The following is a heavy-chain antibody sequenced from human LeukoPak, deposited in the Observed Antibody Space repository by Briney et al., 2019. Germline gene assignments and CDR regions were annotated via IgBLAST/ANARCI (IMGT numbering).Heavy chain of an antibody. Sequence: PGGSLRLSCAASGATFSTYDMTWVRQTPGKGLEWVSVIKSGGNIYYADSVKGRFSISRDNSKSTLYLQMDSLTADDTATYFCAKVGGYCTSASCQAFFDVWGGQWSPSLQ. D-gene: IGHD2-2*01. V-gene: IGHV3-23*01. CDR2: IKSGGNI. CDR3: AKVGGYCTSASCQAFFDV. CDR1: GATFSTYD. J-gene: IGHJ3*01.